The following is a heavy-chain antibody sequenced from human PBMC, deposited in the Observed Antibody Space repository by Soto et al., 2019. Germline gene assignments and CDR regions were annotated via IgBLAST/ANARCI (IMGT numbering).Heavy chain of an antibody. CDR1: GGTFDHAA. CDR3: ARQIFAADY. CDR2: INPTFNST. D-gene: IGHD3-9*01. Sequence: QVQLVQSGAEVKKPGSSVKVSCEAPGGTFDHAAITWVRQAPGQGLEWMGGINPTFNSTHYAQKFQGRVTITADAATSTAFMELRRLRSDDTAVYYCARQIFAADYWGQGTLLIVSS. V-gene: IGHV1-69*01. J-gene: IGHJ4*02.